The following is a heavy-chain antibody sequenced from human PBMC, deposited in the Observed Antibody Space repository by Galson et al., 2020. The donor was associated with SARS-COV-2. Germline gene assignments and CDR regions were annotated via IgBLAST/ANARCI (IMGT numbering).Heavy chain of an antibody. CDR3: ASGLGGDY. J-gene: IGHJ4*02. V-gene: IGHV4-31*03. Sequence: SQTLSLTCTVSGASITSDGSYWSWIRQHPGKGLEWIGYIFYSGLTYYNPSLRSRVTMSLDTSKNQFSLKLNSVTAADTAVYYCASGLGGDYWGQGTLVTVSS. D-gene: IGHD1-26*01. CDR1: GASITSDGSY. CDR2: IFYSGLT.